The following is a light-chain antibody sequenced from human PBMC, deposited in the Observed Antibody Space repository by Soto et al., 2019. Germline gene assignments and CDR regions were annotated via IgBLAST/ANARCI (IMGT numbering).Light chain of an antibody. CDR1: QSISSW. CDR3: QQYNSYPPT. Sequence: DIQMTQSPSTLSASVGDRVTITCRASQSISSWLAWYQQKPGKAPKLLIYKAASLESGVPSRFSGSGSGTEFTLTISSLQPDDFATYYCQQYNSYPPTFGGGTKVEIK. J-gene: IGKJ4*01. V-gene: IGKV1-5*03. CDR2: KAA.